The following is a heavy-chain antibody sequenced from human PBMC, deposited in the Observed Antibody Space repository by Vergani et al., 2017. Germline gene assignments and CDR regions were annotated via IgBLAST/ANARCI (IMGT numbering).Heavy chain of an antibody. CDR2: IWYDGSNK. J-gene: IGHJ4*02. Sequence: QVQLVESGGGVVQPGRSLRLSCAASGFTFSSYGMHWVRQAPGKGLEWVAVIWYDGSNKYYADSVKGRFTISRDNSKNTLYLQRNSMRADDTAVYYCARVHDSSGAKAHCFDYWGQGTLVTVSA. D-gene: IGHD3-22*01. CDR3: ARVHDSSGAKAHCFDY. V-gene: IGHV3-33*01. CDR1: GFTFSSYG.